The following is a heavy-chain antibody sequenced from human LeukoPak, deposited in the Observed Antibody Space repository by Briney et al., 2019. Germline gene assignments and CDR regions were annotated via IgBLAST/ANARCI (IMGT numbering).Heavy chain of an antibody. CDR1: GSTFSSYA. CDR3: AKDLDSSGYYQR. D-gene: IGHD3-22*01. J-gene: IGHJ4*02. V-gene: IGHV3-23*01. CDR2: ISGSGGST. Sequence: PGGSLRLSCAASGSTFSSYAMSWVRQAPGKGLEWVSAISGSGGSTYYADSVKGRFTISRDNSKNTLYLQMNSLRAEDTAVYYCAKDLDSSGYYQRWGQGTLVTVSS.